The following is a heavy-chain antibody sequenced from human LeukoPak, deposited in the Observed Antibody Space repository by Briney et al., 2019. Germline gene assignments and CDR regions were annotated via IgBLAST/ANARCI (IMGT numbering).Heavy chain of an antibody. J-gene: IGHJ4*02. CDR2: ISWNSGSI. D-gene: IGHD6-19*01. CDR3: AKEERVAVAGVVLGDY. Sequence: GGSLRLSCAASGFTFDDYAMHWVRQAPGKGLEWVSGISWNSGSIGYADSVKGRFTISRDNSKNTLYLQMNSLRAEDTAVYYCAKEERVAVAGVVLGDYWGQGTLVTVSS. CDR1: GFTFDDYA. V-gene: IGHV3-9*01.